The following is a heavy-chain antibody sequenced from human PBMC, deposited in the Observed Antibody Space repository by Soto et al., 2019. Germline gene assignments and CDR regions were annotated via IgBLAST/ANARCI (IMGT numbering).Heavy chain of an antibody. Sequence: QVQLVQSGAEVKKPGASVKVSCKASGYTFTSYYMHWVRQAPGQGLEWMGINNPSGGSTSYAQKFQGRVTMTRDTSTSTVYMELSSLRSEDTAVYYCATYYYDSSGYYSYYYYGMDVWGQGTTVTVSS. J-gene: IGHJ6*02. CDR2: NNPSGGST. CDR1: GYTFTSYY. CDR3: ATYYYDSSGYYSYYYYGMDV. D-gene: IGHD3-22*01. V-gene: IGHV1-46*01.